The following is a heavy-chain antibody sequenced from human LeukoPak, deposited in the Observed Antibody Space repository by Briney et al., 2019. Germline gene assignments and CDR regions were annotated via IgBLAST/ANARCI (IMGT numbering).Heavy chain of an antibody. CDR3: AKGDYSRWYYFDN. J-gene: IGHJ4*02. Sequence: PGWSLRLSCSASGFTFDDYAMHWVRQAPGKGLEWVSSISWNSGYIGYADSVKGRFTISRDNAKNSLYLQITSLRTEDMALYYCAKGDYSRWYYFDNWGQGTLVTVSS. D-gene: IGHD6-13*01. V-gene: IGHV3-9*03. CDR2: ISWNSGYI. CDR1: GFTFDDYA.